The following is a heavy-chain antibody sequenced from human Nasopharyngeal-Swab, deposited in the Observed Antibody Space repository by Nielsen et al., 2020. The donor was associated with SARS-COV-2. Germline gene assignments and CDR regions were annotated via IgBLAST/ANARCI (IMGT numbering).Heavy chain of an antibody. J-gene: IGHJ3*02. CDR3: ARHIRGWDAFDI. CDR2: IYHRGTT. Sequence: SETLSLTCDAYGGSPNNYRWSWIRQTPGKGLEGFGEIYHRGTTNYTQSLKSRVTISVDTSKNQFSLELISVTAADTAVYYCARHIRGWDAFDIWGQGTTVTVSS. CDR1: GGSPNNYR. D-gene: IGHD6-19*01. V-gene: IGHV4-34*01.